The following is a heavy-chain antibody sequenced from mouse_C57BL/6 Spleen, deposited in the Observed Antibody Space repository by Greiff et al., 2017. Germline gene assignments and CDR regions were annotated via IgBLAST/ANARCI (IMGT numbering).Heavy chain of an antibody. J-gene: IGHJ3*01. CDR1: GYTFTSYW. CDR2: INPSSGYT. D-gene: IGHD2-4*01. V-gene: IGHV1-7*01. Sequence: QVQLQQSGAELAKPGASVKLSCKASGYTFTSYWMHWVQQRPGQGLEWIGYINPSSGYTKYNQKFKDKATLTADKSSSTASMQLSSLTYEDSAVYYCARRGTLYYDYDEGFAYWGQGTLGTVSA. CDR3: ARRGTLYYDYDEGFAY.